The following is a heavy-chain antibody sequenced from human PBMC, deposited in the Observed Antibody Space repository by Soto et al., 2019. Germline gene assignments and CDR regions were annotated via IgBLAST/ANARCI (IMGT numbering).Heavy chain of an antibody. J-gene: IGHJ4*02. V-gene: IGHV3-48*02. Sequence: EVQLVESGGGLVHPGGSLRLSCAASGFTFSSYSMNWVRQAPGKGLEWVSYISSSSSTIYYADSVKGRFTISRDNAKNSLYLQMNSLSDEDTAVYYCARLQQLVPNFIDYWGQGTLVTVSS. CDR2: ISSSSSTI. CDR1: GFTFSSYS. D-gene: IGHD6-13*01. CDR3: ARLQQLVPNFIDY.